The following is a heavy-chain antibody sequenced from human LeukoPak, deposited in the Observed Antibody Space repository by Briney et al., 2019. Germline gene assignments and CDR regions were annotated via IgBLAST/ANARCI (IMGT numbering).Heavy chain of an antibody. CDR3: ARDRGSYWGFFDY. CDR2: IYYSGST. D-gene: IGHD1-26*01. Sequence: PSETLSLTCTVSGGSISSYYWSWIRQPPGKGLEWIGYIYYSGSTNYNPSLKSRVTISVDTSKNQFSLKLSSVTAADTAMYYCARDRGSYWGFFDYWGQGTLVTVSS. CDR1: GGSISSYY. J-gene: IGHJ4*02. V-gene: IGHV4-59*01.